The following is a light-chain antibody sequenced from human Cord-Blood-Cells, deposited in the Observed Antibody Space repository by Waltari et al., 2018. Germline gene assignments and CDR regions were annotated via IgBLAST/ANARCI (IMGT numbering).Light chain of an antibody. Sequence: EIVLTQSPATLSLSPGERVTLSCRASQGVSSYLAWYQQKPGQAPRLLIYDASNRTTGIPARFSGSASRTDFTLTSSSLAPEDFAVYYCQQHSNWPTFGGGTKVEIK. V-gene: IGKV3-11*01. J-gene: IGKJ4*01. CDR2: DAS. CDR3: QQHSNWPT. CDR1: QGVSSY.